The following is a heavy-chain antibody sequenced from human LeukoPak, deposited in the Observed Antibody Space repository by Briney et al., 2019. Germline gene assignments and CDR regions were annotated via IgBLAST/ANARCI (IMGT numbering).Heavy chain of an antibody. CDR2: ISGSGGST. V-gene: IGHV3-23*01. D-gene: IGHD3-10*01. CDR1: GFTFSSYA. CDR3: AKGKYYYGSGSYPSAYYFDY. Sequence: GGSLRLSCAASGFTFSSYAMSWVRQAPGKGLEWVSAISGSGGSTYYADSVKGRFTISRDNSKNTLYLQMNGLRAEDTAVYYCAKGKYYYGSGSYPSAYYFDYWGQGTLVTVSS. J-gene: IGHJ4*02.